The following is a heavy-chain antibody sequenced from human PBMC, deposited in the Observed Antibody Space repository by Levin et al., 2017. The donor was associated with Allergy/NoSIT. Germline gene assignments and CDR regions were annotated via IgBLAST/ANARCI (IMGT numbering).Heavy chain of an antibody. CDR3: ARVLSDFGAPHGFDY. CDR1: GFTFSGYY. CDR2: ISSSSSYT. V-gene: IGHV3-11*05. D-gene: IGHD4-17*01. Sequence: KPGGSLRLSCAASGFTFSGYYMSWIRQAPGKGLEWVSYISSSSSYTNYADSVKGRFTISRDNAKNSLYLQMNSLRAEDTAVYYCARVLSDFGAPHGFDYWGQGTLVTVSS. J-gene: IGHJ4*02.